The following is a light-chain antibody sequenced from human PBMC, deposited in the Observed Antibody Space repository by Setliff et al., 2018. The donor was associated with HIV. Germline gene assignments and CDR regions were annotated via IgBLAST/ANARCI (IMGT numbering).Light chain of an antibody. CDR1: NSNIGSNN. CDR2: GNN. J-gene: IGLJ3*02. V-gene: IGLV1-44*01. CDR3: AAWDDSLNGHWV. Sequence: QSVLSQPSSASGTPGQRVTISCSGTNSNIGSNNVYWYQQLPGTAPKLVVYGNNQRPSGAPDRFSGSKSGTSASLAISGLQSQDEADYYCAAWDDSLNGHWVFGGGTKGTVL.